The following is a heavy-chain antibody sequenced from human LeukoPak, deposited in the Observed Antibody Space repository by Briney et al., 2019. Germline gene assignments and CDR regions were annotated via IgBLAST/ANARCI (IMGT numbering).Heavy chain of an antibody. V-gene: IGHV3-9*01. CDR1: GFTFDDYA. Sequence: GGSLRLSCAASGFTFDDYAMHWVRQAPGKGLEWVSGISWNSGSIGYADSVKGRFTISRDNAKNSLYLQMNSLRAEDTALYYCAKGGSYSSSWYFDYWGQGTLVTVSS. CDR3: AKGGSYSSSWYFDY. D-gene: IGHD6-13*01. CDR2: ISWNSGSI. J-gene: IGHJ4*02.